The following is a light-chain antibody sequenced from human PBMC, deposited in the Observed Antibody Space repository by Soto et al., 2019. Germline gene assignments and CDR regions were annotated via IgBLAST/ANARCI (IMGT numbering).Light chain of an antibody. CDR2: ATS. V-gene: IGKV3-20*01. CDR3: QQYVSSPYT. J-gene: IGKJ2*01. Sequence: EIVLTQSPGTLSLSPGERATLSCRASQSVSSYLAWYQQKPGQAPRLLIFATSSGDTGIPDRFSGSGSGTDFTPTISGLEPEDFAEYYCQQYVSSPYTFGQGTKLEI. CDR1: QSVSSY.